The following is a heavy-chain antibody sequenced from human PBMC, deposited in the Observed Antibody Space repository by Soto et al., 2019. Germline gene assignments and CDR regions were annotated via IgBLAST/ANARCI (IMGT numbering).Heavy chain of an antibody. CDR3: ARDRATYPVASPHDS. J-gene: IGHJ4*02. Sequence: QVQLVESGGGLVQPGRSLRLSCAASGFIYSTYAMHWVRQAPGKGLECVALIWYDGSNKYYADSVKGRFTISRDKSKNTMYLQMDSLRAEDTAIYYCARDRATYPVASPHDSWGQGTLVTVSS. CDR2: IWYDGSNK. D-gene: IGHD5-12*01. CDR1: GFIYSTYA. V-gene: IGHV3-33*01.